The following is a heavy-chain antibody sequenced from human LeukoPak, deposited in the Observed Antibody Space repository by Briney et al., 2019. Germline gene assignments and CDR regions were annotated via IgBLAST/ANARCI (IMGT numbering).Heavy chain of an antibody. J-gene: IGHJ3*02. CDR3: ASWDESGAELVGANAFDI. CDR1: GYSFTSYW. CDR2: IYPGDSDT. Sequence: GESLKISCKGSGYSFTSYWIGWVRQMPGKGLEWMGIIYPGDSDTRYSPSFQGQVTISADKSISTAYLQWSSLKASDTAMYYCASWDESGAELVGANAFDIWGQGTMVTVSS. D-gene: IGHD1-26*01. V-gene: IGHV5-51*01.